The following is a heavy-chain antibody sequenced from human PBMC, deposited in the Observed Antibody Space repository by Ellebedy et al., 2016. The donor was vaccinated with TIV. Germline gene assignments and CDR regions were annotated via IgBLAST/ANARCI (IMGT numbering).Heavy chain of an antibody. V-gene: IGHV4-39*07. D-gene: IGHD3-10*01. CDR2: IYYSGST. CDR1: GGSISSSSYY. CDR3: AREVDRLTMVWGYYFDY. Sequence: SETLSLTXTVSGGSISSSSYYWGWIRQPPGKGLEWIGSIYYSGSTYYNPSLKSRVTISVDTSKNQFSLKLSSVTAADTAVYYCAREVDRLTMVWGYYFDYWGQGTLVTVSS. J-gene: IGHJ4*02.